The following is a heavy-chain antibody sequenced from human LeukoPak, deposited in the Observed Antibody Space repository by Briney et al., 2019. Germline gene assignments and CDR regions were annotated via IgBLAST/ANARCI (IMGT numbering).Heavy chain of an antibody. D-gene: IGHD3-9*01. V-gene: IGHV4-30-4*01. CDR2: IYYSGST. J-gene: IGHJ4*02. CDR1: GGSISSGDYY. CDR3: ARDSTGYSNPFDY. Sequence: SETLSLTCTVSGGSISSGDYYWSWIRQPPGKGLEWIGYIYYSGSTYYNPSPKSRVTISVDTSKNQFSLKLSSVTAADTAVYYCARDSTGYSNPFDYWGQGTLVTVSS.